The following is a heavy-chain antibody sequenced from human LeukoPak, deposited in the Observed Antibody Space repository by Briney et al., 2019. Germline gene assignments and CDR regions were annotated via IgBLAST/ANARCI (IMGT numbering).Heavy chain of an antibody. J-gene: IGHJ4*02. CDR2: ISRSSSYI. Sequence: SGGSLRLSCAVGGFTLSTYSMSWVRQAPGKGLEWVSFISRSSSYIYYADSVKGRFTIYSDNAKNSLYLQMNSLRDEDTAVYYCARRVGVNFDYWGQGTLVTVSS. CDR1: GFTLSTYS. CDR3: ARRVGVNFDY. V-gene: IGHV3-21*01. D-gene: IGHD1-26*01.